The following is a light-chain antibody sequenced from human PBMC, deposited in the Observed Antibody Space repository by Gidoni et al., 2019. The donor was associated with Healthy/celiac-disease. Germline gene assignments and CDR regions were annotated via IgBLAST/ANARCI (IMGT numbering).Light chain of an antibody. CDR3: AAWDDSLNGWV. V-gene: IGLV1-44*01. CDR1: SPNLGSNT. J-gene: IGLJ3*02. CDR2: SNN. Sequence: QSVLTQPPSASRTPGQRVTISCSGSSPNLGSNTVNWYQQLPGTAPKLLLYSNNQRPSRVPDRFSGSKSGTSASLAISGLQSEDEADYYCAAWDDSLNGWVFGGGTKLTVL.